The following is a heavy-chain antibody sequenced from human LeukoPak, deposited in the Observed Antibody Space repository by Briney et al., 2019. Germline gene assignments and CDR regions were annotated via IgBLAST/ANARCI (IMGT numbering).Heavy chain of an antibody. Sequence: GGSLRLSCAASGFTFSSYAIHWVRRAPGKGLEWVAVISYDGGNKYYADSVKGRFTISRDNSKNTLYLQMNSLRAEDTAVYYCARDHPKGMDVWGQGTTVTVSS. J-gene: IGHJ6*02. V-gene: IGHV3-30-3*01. CDR1: GFTFSSYA. CDR2: ISYDGGNK. CDR3: ARDHPKGMDV.